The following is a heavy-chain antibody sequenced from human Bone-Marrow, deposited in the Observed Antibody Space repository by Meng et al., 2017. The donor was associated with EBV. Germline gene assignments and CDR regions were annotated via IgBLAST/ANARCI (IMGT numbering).Heavy chain of an antibody. Sequence: VQLQQGGAGFWKPSENLSLTCSVNGGSFSGYYWSWIRQPPGKGLEWIGEINQSGRTNYNPSLHTLLPLSVATSQHPFSLQLSSVPSSAPAVSSSARCKPWVRNCFDPWGQGTLVTVSS. D-gene: IGHD3-10*01. CDR3: ARCKPWVRNCFDP. V-gene: IGHV4-34*01. CDR2: INQSGRT. J-gene: IGHJ5*02. CDR1: GGSFSGYY.